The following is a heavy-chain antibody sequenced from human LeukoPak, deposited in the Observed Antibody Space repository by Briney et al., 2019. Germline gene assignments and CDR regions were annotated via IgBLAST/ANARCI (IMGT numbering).Heavy chain of an antibody. V-gene: IGHV4-31*03. J-gene: IGHJ4*02. CDR2: IYYSGST. CDR3: AATRMTTVIDY. D-gene: IGHD4-17*01. CDR1: GGSISSGGYY. Sequence: NSSETLSLTCTVSGGSISSGGYYWSWICQHPGKGLEWIGYIYYSGSTYYNPSLKSRVTISVDTSKNQFSLKLSSVTAADTAVYYCAATRMTTVIDYWGQGTLVTVSS.